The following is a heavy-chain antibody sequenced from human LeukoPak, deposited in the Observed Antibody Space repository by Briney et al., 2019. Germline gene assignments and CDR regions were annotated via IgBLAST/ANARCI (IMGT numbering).Heavy chain of an antibody. V-gene: IGHV1-24*01. CDR1: GYTLTELS. D-gene: IGHD6-13*01. J-gene: IGHJ6*03. CDR2: FDPEDGET. Sequence: ASVKVSCKVSGYTLTELSMHWVRQAPGKGLEWMGGFDPEDGETIYAQKFQGRVTMTRNTSISTAYMELSSLRSEDTAVYYCAIAAAGSNYYYYYMDVWGKGTTVTVSS. CDR3: AIAAAGSNYYYYYMDV.